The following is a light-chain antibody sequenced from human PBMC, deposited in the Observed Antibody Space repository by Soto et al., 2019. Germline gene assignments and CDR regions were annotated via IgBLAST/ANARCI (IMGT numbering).Light chain of an antibody. CDR1: SSDVGGYNY. V-gene: IGLV2-14*01. CDR2: DVS. J-gene: IGLJ1*01. CDR3: SSYTSSILYV. Sequence: QSVLTQPASVSGSPGQSITISCTGTSSDVGGYNYVSWYQQHPGKAPKLMIYDVSNRPSGVSNRLSGSKSGNTASLTISGPQAEDEADYYCSSYTSSILYVFGTGTKVTVL.